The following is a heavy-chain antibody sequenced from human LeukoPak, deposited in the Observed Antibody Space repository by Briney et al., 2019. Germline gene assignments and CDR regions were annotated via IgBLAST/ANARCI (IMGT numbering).Heavy chain of an antibody. CDR3: ATDMAFSAFDI. J-gene: IGHJ3*02. CDR1: GFSFTNYW. Sequence: GGSLRLSCIASGFSFTNYWMVWIRQAPGKGLEWVASIDGDGRQKDYVDPVKGRFTISRDNARNSLFLRLNSLRTEDTALYYCATDMAFSAFDIWGHGTMVIVSS. CDR2: IDGDGRQK. D-gene: IGHD3-3*02. V-gene: IGHV3-7*03.